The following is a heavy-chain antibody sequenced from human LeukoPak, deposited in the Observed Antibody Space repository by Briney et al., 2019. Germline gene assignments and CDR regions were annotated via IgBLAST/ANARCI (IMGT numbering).Heavy chain of an antibody. V-gene: IGHV1-2*02. Sequence: ASVNVSCKASGYTFTGHYIYWARQAPGQGPEWMGWVDPDSGGTKYAQNFQGRVTMTRDTSISTAYMEVRGLGSDDTAVYFCAKGHYGMDVWGQGTTVTVSS. CDR1: GYTFTGHY. CDR2: VDPDSGGT. CDR3: AKGHYGMDV. J-gene: IGHJ6*02.